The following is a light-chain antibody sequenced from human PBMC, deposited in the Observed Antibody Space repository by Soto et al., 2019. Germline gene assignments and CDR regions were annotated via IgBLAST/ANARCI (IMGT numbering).Light chain of an antibody. CDR1: DNIDTW. J-gene: IGKJ1*01. V-gene: IGKV1-5*03. CDR3: QHYNSYSRT. Sequence: DIQMTQSPSTVSASVGDRVAITGRASDNIDTWVAWYQQKPGEAPKLLIYKASKLEKGDPSRFAGFGSGPEFTLAIASLQPDDSATYYCQHYNSYSRTFGQGTKVEIK. CDR2: KAS.